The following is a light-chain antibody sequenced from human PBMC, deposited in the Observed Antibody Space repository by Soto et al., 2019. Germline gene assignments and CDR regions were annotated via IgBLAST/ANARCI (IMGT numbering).Light chain of an antibody. Sequence: DIVMTQSPDSLAVSLGERATINCKSSQSVLYSSTNKNYLAWYQQKAGQPPKLLIYWASTRESGVPDRISGSGSGTDFTLTISSLQAEDVAVYYCQQYYSSPRTFGQGTKLKIK. CDR1: QSVLYSSTNKNY. CDR2: WAS. V-gene: IGKV4-1*01. J-gene: IGKJ2*01. CDR3: QQYYSSPRT.